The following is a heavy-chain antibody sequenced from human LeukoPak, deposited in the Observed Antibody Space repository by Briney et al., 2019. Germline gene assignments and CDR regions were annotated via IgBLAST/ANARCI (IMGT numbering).Heavy chain of an antibody. D-gene: IGHD4-17*01. J-gene: IGHJ5*02. CDR3: ARTSYGDYGATNWFDP. Sequence: TSQTLSLTYTVSGGSISSYYWSWIRQPPGKGLEWIGYIYYSGSTNYNPSLKSRVTISVDTSKNQFSLKLSSVTAADTAVYYCARTSYGDYGATNWFDPWGQGTLVTVSS. CDR1: GGSISSYY. V-gene: IGHV4-59*01. CDR2: IYYSGST.